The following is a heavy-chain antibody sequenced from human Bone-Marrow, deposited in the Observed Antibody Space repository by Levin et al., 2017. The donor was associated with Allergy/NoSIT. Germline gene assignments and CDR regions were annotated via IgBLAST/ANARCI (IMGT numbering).Heavy chain of an antibody. CDR2: IYLDDSQ. J-gene: IGHJ6*02. Sequence: NASGPTLVKPPQTLTLTCSFSGFSLRTSGVAVGWIRQPPGQALEWLALIYLDDSQRYSPSLRSRLTITKDTAKNQVVLTMTNMDTVDTGTYFCVYRYSGSYPGYVYGLDVWGQGTTVTVSS. CDR1: GFSLRTSGVA. D-gene: IGHD1-26*01. V-gene: IGHV2-5*02. CDR3: VYRYSGSYPGYVYGLDV.